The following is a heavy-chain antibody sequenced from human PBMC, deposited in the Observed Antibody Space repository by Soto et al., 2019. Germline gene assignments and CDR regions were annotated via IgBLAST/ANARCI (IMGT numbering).Heavy chain of an antibody. CDR1: GFTFSSYG. J-gene: IGHJ4*02. CDR2: IWYDRSNK. Sequence: AGGSLRLSCAASGFTFSSYGMHWVRQAPGKGLEWVADIWYDRSNKFYADSVKGRFTISRDNAKNSLYLQMNSLRAEDTAVYYCARAWTIVAPWMDFWGQGTLVTVSS. V-gene: IGHV3-33*01. CDR3: ARAWTIVAPWMDF. D-gene: IGHD5-12*01.